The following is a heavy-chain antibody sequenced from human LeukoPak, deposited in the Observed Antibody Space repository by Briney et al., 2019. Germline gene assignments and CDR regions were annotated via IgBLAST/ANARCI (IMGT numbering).Heavy chain of an antibody. V-gene: IGHV3-23*01. CDR2: IGGGGFIT. CDR1: GFTFSSSA. J-gene: IGHJ3*02. D-gene: IGHD2-15*01. CDR3: ARESAVVAAGPDRAFDI. Sequence: PGGSLRLSCAASGFTFSSSAMSWVRQAPGKGLEWVSVIGGGGFITYYADSVKGRFTISRDNSKNTLYLQMNSLRAEDTAVYYCARESAVVAAGPDRAFDIWGQGTMVTVSS.